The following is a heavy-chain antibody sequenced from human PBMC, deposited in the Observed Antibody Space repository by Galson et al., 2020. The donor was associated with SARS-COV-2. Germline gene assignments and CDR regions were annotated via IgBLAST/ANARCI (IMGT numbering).Heavy chain of an antibody. V-gene: IGHV3-9*01. Sequence: GGSLRLSCAASGFTFDDYAMHWVRQAPGKGLEWVSGISWNSGSIGYADSVKGRFTISRDNAKNSLYLQMNSLRAEDTALYYCAKLGSGWPDWYFDLWGRGTLVTVSS. CDR2: ISWNSGSI. D-gene: IGHD6-19*01. CDR3: AKLGSGWPDWYFDL. J-gene: IGHJ2*01. CDR1: GFTFDDYA.